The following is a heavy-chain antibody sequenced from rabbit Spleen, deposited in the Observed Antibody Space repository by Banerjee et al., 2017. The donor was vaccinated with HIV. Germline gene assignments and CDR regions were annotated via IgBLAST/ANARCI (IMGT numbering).Heavy chain of an antibody. J-gene: IGHJ4*01. CDR2: IYTGNVKT. CDR1: GFDFSRGYD. Sequence: QEQLVESGGGLVKPGASLTLTCKASGFDFSRGYDMCWVRQAPGKGLGWIGCIYTGNVKTYYASWAKGRFTISKTSSTTVTLQMTSLTVADTATYFCARDAGSGHYIDAYFDLWGPGTLVTVS. V-gene: IGHV1S45*01. D-gene: IGHD8-1*01. CDR3: ARDAGSGHYIDAYFDL.